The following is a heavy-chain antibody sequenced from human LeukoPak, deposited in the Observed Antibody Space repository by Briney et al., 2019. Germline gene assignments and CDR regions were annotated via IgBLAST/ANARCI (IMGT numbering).Heavy chain of an antibody. CDR3: ARDNPPPYSSGWEGAFDI. D-gene: IGHD6-19*01. CDR1: GFTFSSYG. Sequence: GRSLRLSCAASGFTFSSYGMHWVRQAPGKGLEWVAVIWYDGSNKYYADSVKGRFTISRDNSKNTLYLQMNSLRAEDTAVYYCARDNPPPYSSGWEGAFDIWGQGTMATVSS. CDR2: IWYDGSNK. V-gene: IGHV3-33*01. J-gene: IGHJ3*02.